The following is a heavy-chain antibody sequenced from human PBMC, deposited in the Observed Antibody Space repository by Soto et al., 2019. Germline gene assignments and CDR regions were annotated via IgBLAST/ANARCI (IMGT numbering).Heavy chain of an antibody. CDR3: ARGDFWSGYGAGSMDV. CDR1: GYSISSGYY. J-gene: IGHJ6*02. D-gene: IGHD3-3*01. CDR2: IYHSGIT. Sequence: PSEALSLTCAVSGYSISSGYYWGWIRQPPGKGLEWIVSIYHSGITYYNPSLKSRVTISVDTSKNQFSLKLSSVTAADTAVYYCARGDFWSGYGAGSMDVWGQGTTVTVSS. V-gene: IGHV4-38-2*01.